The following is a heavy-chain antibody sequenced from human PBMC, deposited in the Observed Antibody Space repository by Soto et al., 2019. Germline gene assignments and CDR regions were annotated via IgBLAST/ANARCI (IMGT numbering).Heavy chain of an antibody. V-gene: IGHV4-59*01. J-gene: IGHJ4*02. D-gene: IGHD3-10*01. CDR3: ATGRVYFGSEY. CDR2: IYYNGNI. CDR1: GGSITSYY. Sequence: QVQLQESGPGLVKPLETLSLTCTVPGGSITSYYWSWVRQPPGKGLEWIGYIYYNGNINYNPSLKGRPNISLDTSKNQFSLRLSSVTAADTAVYYCATGRVYFGSEYWGQGTLVTVSS.